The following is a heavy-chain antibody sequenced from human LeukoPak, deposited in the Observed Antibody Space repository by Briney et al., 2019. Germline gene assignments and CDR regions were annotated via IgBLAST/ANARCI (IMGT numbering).Heavy chain of an antibody. Sequence: ASVKVSCKASGYTFTGYYMRWVRQAPGQGLEWMGWINPNSGGTNYAQKFQGRVTMNRDTSISTAYMELSRLRSDDTAVYYCARMSITMIVGRMYHFDYWGQGTLVTVSS. CDR3: ARMSITMIVGRMYHFDY. J-gene: IGHJ4*02. CDR1: GYTFTGYY. D-gene: IGHD3-22*01. V-gene: IGHV1-2*02. CDR2: INPNSGGT.